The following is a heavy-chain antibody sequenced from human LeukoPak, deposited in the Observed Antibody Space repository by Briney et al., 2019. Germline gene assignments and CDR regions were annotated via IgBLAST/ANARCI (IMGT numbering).Heavy chain of an antibody. Sequence: ASVKVSCKASGYTFTSYAMNWVRQAPGQGLEWMGWINTNTGNPTYAQGFTGRFVFSLDTSVSTAYLQISSLKAEDTAVYYCAREPSTTMSYYYYYMDVWGKGTTVTVSS. CDR2: INTNTGNP. V-gene: IGHV7-4-1*02. J-gene: IGHJ6*03. D-gene: IGHD2-2*01. CDR1: GYTFTSYA. CDR3: AREPSTTMSYYYYYMDV.